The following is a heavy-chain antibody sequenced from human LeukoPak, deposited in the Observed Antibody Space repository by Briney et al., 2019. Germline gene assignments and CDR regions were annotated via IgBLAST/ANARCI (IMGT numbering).Heavy chain of an antibody. V-gene: IGHV4-38-2*02. D-gene: IGHD3-22*01. CDR3: ARGSVADSSGFDAFDI. CDR1: GYYISSGYY. CDR2: IYHSGST. J-gene: IGHJ3*02. Sequence: PSETLTLTCTVSGYYISSGYYWGWIRQPPGKGLEWIGTIYHSGSTYYNPSLKSRVTISVDTSKNQFSLKLSSVTAADTAVYYCARGSVADSSGFDAFDIWGQGTMVTVSS.